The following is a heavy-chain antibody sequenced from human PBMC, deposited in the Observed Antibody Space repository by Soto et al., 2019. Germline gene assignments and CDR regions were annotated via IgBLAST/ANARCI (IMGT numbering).Heavy chain of an antibody. Sequence: GGSLRLSCAASGFTFSSYGMHWVRQAPGKGLEWVAVISYDGSNKYYADSVKGRFTISRDNSKNTLYLQMNSLRAEDTAVYYCAKRVKAAARRGFMEYYYYGMDVWGQGTTVTVSS. CDR1: GFTFSSYG. CDR2: ISYDGSNK. CDR3: AKRVKAAARRGFMEYYYYGMDV. V-gene: IGHV3-30*18. J-gene: IGHJ6*02. D-gene: IGHD6-6*01.